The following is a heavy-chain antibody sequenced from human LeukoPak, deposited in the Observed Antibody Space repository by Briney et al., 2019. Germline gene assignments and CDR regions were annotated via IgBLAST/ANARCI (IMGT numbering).Heavy chain of an antibody. CDR1: GYTFTGYY. D-gene: IGHD1-26*01. CDR2: INPNSGGT. CDR3: ARDLGSGSYRGAFDI. J-gene: IGHJ3*02. Sequence: ASVKVSCKASGYTFTGYYMHWVRQAPGQGLEWMGWINPNSGGTNYAQKFQGRVTMTRDTSISTAYMELSRLRSDDTAVYYCARDLGSGSYRGAFDIWGQGTMVTVSS. V-gene: IGHV1-2*02.